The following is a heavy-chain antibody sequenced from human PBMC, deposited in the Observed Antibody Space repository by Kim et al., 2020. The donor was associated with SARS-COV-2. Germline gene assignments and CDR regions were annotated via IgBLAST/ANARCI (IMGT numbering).Heavy chain of an antibody. D-gene: IGHD3-9*01. J-gene: IGHJ4*02. Sequence: FTISRDNSKNTLYLQMNSLRAEDTAVYYCAKAARYDILTGYYSGERSFDYWGQGTLVTVSS. CDR3: AKAARYDILTGYYSGERSFDY. V-gene: IGHV3-30*02.